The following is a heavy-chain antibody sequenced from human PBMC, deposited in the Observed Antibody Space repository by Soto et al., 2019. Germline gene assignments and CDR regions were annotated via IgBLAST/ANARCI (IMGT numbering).Heavy chain of an antibody. Sequence: ASVKVSCKASGYTFTGYYMHWVRQAPGQGLEWMGWINPNSGGTNYAQKFQGRVTMTRDTSISTAYMELSRLRSADTAVYYCAVNLYSSSSKGAFDIWGQGTMVTVSS. J-gene: IGHJ3*02. D-gene: IGHD6-6*01. V-gene: IGHV1-2*02. CDR3: AVNLYSSSSKGAFDI. CDR2: INPNSGGT. CDR1: GYTFTGYY.